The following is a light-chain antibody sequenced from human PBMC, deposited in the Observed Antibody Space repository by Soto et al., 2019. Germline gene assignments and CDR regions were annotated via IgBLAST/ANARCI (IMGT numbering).Light chain of an antibody. J-gene: IGLJ1*01. V-gene: IGLV2-8*01. Sequence: QSALTQPPSASGSPGQSVTISCTGTISDVGAYNYVSWYQHHPGKAPKLLVYEVNKRPSGVPDRFSGSKSGNTASLTVSGLQAEDEADYYCTSHAGTINFPYIFGTGTKVTVL. CDR3: TSHAGTINFPYI. CDR1: ISDVGAYNY. CDR2: EVN.